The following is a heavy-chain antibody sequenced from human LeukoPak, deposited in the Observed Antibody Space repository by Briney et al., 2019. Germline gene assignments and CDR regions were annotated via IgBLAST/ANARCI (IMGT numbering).Heavy chain of an antibody. V-gene: IGHV1-46*01. D-gene: IGHD4-17*01. J-gene: IGHJ4*02. CDR2: INPSGGST. Sequence: GASVKVSCKASGYTFTSYYMHWVRQAPGQGLEWMGIINPSGGSTSYAQKFQGRVTMTRDTSTSTVYMELSSLRSEDAAVYYCAREGHGDYVVDYWGQGTLVTVSS. CDR1: GYTFTSYY. CDR3: AREGHGDYVVDY.